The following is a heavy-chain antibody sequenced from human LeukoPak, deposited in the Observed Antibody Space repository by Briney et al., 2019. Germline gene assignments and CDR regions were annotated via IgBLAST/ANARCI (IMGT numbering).Heavy chain of an antibody. CDR1: GGTFSSYA. J-gene: IGHJ4*02. Sequence: SVKVSCKASGGTFSSYAISWVRQAPGQGLEWMGGIIPIFGTANYAQKFQGRVMITADESTSTAYMELSSLRSEDTAVYYCARGQVHGVQGVGFDYWGQGTLVTVSS. CDR2: IIPIFGTA. V-gene: IGHV1-69*01. CDR3: ARGQVHGVQGVGFDY. D-gene: IGHD3-10*01.